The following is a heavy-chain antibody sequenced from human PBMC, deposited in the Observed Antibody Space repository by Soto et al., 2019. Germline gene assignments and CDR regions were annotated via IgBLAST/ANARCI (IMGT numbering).Heavy chain of an antibody. Sequence: QVQLVESGGGVVQPGRSLRLSCAASGFTFSSYGMHWVRQAPGKGLEWVAVISYDGSNKYYADSVKGRFTISRDNSKNTLYLQMNSLRAEDTAVYYCAKSVYNWNDGFFDYWGQGTLFTVSS. J-gene: IGHJ4*02. CDR3: AKSVYNWNDGFFDY. CDR1: GFTFSSYG. CDR2: ISYDGSNK. D-gene: IGHD1-1*01. V-gene: IGHV3-30*18.